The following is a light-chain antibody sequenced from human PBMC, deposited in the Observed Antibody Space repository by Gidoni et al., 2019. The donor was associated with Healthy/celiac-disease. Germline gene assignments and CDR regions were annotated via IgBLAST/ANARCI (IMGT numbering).Light chain of an antibody. J-gene: IGKJ5*01. CDR1: QSVSSN. CDR3: QQHNNWPPIT. V-gene: IGKV3-15*01. CDR2: GAS. Sequence: EIVMTQSPATLSVSPGERATLSCRASQSVSSNLAWYQQKPGHAPRLLIYGASTRATGIPARFSGSGSGTEFTLTISSLQSEDFAVYYCQQHNNWPPITFGQXTRLEIK.